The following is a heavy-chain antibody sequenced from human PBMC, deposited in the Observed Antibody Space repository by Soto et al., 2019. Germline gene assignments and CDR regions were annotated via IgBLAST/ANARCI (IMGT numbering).Heavy chain of an antibody. CDR2: IVNDGSNR. D-gene: IGHD4-17*01. J-gene: IGHJ4*02. CDR1: GFTFSRYG. Sequence: QVHLVESGGGVVQPGRSLRLSCVASGFTFSRYGMHWVRQAPGEGLEWMAVIVNDGSNRDDADSVKGRFTISRDNSKKTLYLQMNSLGVEDTAMYYCARDDDYESNGLDYWGEGTLVTVSS. CDR3: ARDDDYESNGLDY. V-gene: IGHV3-33*01.